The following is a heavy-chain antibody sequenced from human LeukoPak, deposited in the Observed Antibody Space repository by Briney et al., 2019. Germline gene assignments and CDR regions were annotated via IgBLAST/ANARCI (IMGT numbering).Heavy chain of an antibody. V-gene: IGHV4-4*02. D-gene: IGHD3-22*01. Sequence: PSGTLSLTCAVSGGSISSSNWWSWVRRPPGKGLEWIGEIYHSGSTNYNPSLKSRVTISVDKSKNQFSLKRSSVTAADTAVYYCARELPYYYDSNGNAFDIWGQGTMVTVSS. J-gene: IGHJ3*02. CDR2: IYHSGST. CDR3: ARELPYYYDSNGNAFDI. CDR1: GGSISSSNW.